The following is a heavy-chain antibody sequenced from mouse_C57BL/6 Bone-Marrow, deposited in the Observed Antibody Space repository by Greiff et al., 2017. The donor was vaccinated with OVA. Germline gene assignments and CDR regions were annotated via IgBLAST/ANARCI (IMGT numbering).Heavy chain of an antibody. CDR1: GYTFTSYW. CDR2: IDPSDSYT. V-gene: IGHV1-59*01. D-gene: IGHD2-3*01. J-gene: IGHJ1*03. CDR3: ARANEDGYYWYFDV. Sequence: QVQLQQPGAELVRPGTSVKLSCKASGYTFTSYWMHWVKQRPGQGLEWIGVIDPSDSYTNYNQKFKGKATLTVDTSSSTAYMQLSSLTSEDSAVYDGARANEDGYYWYFDVWGTGTTVTVSS.